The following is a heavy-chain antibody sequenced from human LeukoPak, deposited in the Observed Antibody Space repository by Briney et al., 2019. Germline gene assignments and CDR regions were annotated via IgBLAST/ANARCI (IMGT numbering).Heavy chain of an antibody. CDR3: AKGEAGPI. Sequence: GGSLRLSCAASGFTFSSYGMHWVRQAPGKGLEWVAVISYDGSNKYYADSVKGRFTISRDNSKNTLYLQVNSLRAEDTAVYYCAKGEAGPIWGQGTMVTVSS. J-gene: IGHJ3*02. CDR2: ISYDGSNK. V-gene: IGHV3-30*18. D-gene: IGHD6-19*01. CDR1: GFTFSSYG.